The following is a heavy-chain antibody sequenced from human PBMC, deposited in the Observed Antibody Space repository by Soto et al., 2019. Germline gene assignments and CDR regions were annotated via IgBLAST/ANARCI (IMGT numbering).Heavy chain of an antibody. CDR3: ARDLRPGLIVPTKSGFDP. J-gene: IGHJ5*02. CDR2: TSIGGNT. Sequence: GWSLRLSCEACGFPFNTYAMAWFRQVPGMGLEWVSTTSIGGNTDLAESVRGRFTVSRDNSKNTLYLQMTNLRVEDAAIYFCARDLRPGLIVPTKSGFDPWGQGTRVTVSS. D-gene: IGHD2-21*01. V-gene: IGHV3-23*01. CDR1: GFPFNTYA.